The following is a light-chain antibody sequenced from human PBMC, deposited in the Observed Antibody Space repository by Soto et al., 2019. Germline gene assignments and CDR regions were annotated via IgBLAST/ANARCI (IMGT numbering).Light chain of an antibody. CDR1: QSFNTW. J-gene: IGKJ1*01. CDR2: KAS. CDR3: QHYNSYSEA. V-gene: IGKV1-5*03. Sequence: DIQMTQSPSTQSASVGDRVTITCRASQSFNTWLAWYQQKPGKAPNLLIYKASTLKSGVPSRFSGSGSGTEFTLTISSLQPDDFATYYCQHYNSYSEAFGQGTKVDIK.